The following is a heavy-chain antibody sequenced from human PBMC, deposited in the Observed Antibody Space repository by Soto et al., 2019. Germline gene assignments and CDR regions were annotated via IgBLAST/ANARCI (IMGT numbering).Heavy chain of an antibody. Sequence: QVQLVESGGGVVQPGRSLRLSCAASGFTFSSYAMHWVRQAPGKGLEWVAVISYDGSNKYYADSVKGRFTISRDNSKNTLYLHMNSLRAEDRAVYYCARGPFTYYSSSSWVDYWGQGTLVTVSS. V-gene: IGHV3-30-3*01. J-gene: IGHJ4*02. CDR3: ARGPFTYYSSSSWVDY. CDR1: GFTFSSYA. D-gene: IGHD6-6*01. CDR2: ISYDGSNK.